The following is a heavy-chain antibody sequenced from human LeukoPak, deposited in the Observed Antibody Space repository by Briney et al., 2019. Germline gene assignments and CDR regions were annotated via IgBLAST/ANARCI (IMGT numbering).Heavy chain of an antibody. D-gene: IGHD3-22*01. CDR3: ASYDSNGYYIAY. J-gene: IGHJ4*02. V-gene: IGHV6-1*01. CDR2: TYYRSKWYY. CDR1: GDSGA. Sequence: SQTLSLTCAISGDSGAWNWIRQSPSRGLEWLGRTYYRSKWYYHYAVSVKSRITINPGTSKNQFSLQLKSVTPEDTAVYYCASYDSNGYYIAYWGQGTLVTVSS.